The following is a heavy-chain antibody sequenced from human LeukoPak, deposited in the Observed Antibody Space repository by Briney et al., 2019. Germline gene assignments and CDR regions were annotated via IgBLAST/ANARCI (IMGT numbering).Heavy chain of an antibody. V-gene: IGHV1-18*01. CDR1: GYTFTSYG. Sequence: GASVKDSCKASGYTFTSYGISWVRQAPGQGLEWMGWISAYNGNTNYAQKLQGRVTMTTDTSTSTAYMELRSLRSDDTAVYYCARRQQLVGQYYYYYGMDVWGQGTTVTVSS. CDR3: ARRQQLVGQYYYYYGMDV. D-gene: IGHD6-13*01. J-gene: IGHJ6*02. CDR2: ISAYNGNT.